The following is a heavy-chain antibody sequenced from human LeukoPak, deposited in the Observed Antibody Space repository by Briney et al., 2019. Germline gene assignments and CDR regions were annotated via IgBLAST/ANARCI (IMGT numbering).Heavy chain of an antibody. Sequence: GGSLRLSCAVSGLNFNIYAMHWVRQVPGKGLEWVSGISLDTDRIGYADSVRGRFTVSRDNNKNSVYLQMNSLTPEDSALYFCVKDVTPGGADVWGQGTTVTVS. J-gene: IGHJ6*02. CDR1: GLNFNIYA. CDR3: VKDVTPGGADV. V-gene: IGHV3-9*01. D-gene: IGHD2-21*01. CDR2: ISLDTDRI.